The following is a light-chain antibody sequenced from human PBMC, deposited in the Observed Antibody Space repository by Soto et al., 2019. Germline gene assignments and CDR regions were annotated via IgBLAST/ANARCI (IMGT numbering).Light chain of an antibody. V-gene: IGLV2-14*03. CDR2: DVS. CDR1: SSDVGGYNY. CDR3: RSYTTSNTRQIV. J-gene: IGLJ1*01. Sequence: QSALTQPASVSGSPGQSITISCTGTSSDVGGYNYVSWYQHHPGKAPKLMIYDVSNRPSGVSNRFSGSKSGNTASLTISGLQHEEEEEYYCRSYTTSNTRQIVXGTGTKVTVL.